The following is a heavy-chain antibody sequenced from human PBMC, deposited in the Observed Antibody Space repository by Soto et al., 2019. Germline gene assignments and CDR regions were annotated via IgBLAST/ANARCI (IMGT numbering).Heavy chain of an antibody. CDR2: IWYDGSNK. CDR3: ARMRSPAPNDYYGMDV. J-gene: IGHJ6*02. V-gene: IGHV3-33*01. Sequence: QVQLVESGGGVVQPGRSLRLSCAAYGFTFSSYGMHWVRQAPGKGLEWVAVIWYDGSNKYYADSVKGRFTISRDNSKNTLYLQMNSLRAEDTAVYYCARMRSPAPNDYYGMDVWGQGTTVTVSS. CDR1: GFTFSSYG.